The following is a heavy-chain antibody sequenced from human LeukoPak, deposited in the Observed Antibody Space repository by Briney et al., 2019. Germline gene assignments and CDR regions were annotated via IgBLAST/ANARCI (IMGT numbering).Heavy chain of an antibody. D-gene: IGHD2-2*01. J-gene: IGHJ3*02. Sequence: ASVKVSCKASGYTFTGYYMHWVRQAPGQGLEWMGWINPNSGGTNYAQKFQGRATMTRDTSISTAYMELSRLRSDDTAVYYCARYVYCSSTSCYVKHAFDIWGQGTMVTVSS. CDR3: ARYVYCSSTSCYVKHAFDI. CDR1: GYTFTGYY. V-gene: IGHV1-2*02. CDR2: INPNSGGT.